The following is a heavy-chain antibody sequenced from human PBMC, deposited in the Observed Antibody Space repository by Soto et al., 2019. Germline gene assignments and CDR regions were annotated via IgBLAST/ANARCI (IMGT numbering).Heavy chain of an antibody. D-gene: IGHD3-3*01. V-gene: IGHV3-66*01. CDR2: IYSGGST. Sequence: GSLRLSCAASGFTVSSNYMSWVRQAPGKGLEWVSVIYSGGSTYYADSVKGRFTISRDNSKNTLYLQMNSLRAEDTAVYYCARDDFLYYMDVWGKGTTVTVSS. CDR1: GFTVSSNY. CDR3: ARDDFLYYMDV. J-gene: IGHJ6*03.